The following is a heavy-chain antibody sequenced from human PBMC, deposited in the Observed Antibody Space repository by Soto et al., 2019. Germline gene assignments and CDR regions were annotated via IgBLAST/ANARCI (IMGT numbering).Heavy chain of an antibody. D-gene: IGHD3-9*01. CDR1: GYTLANYA. CDR2: INAGNGNT. J-gene: IGHJ4*02. Sequence: GSVKVSCKASGYTLANYAIHLVRQAPRQKPEWMGWINAGNGNTKYSQKFQGRVTITRDTSASTAYMELSSLRSEDTAVYYCARAQLLRYFDWPLSGIDYWGQGTLVTVSS. V-gene: IGHV1-3*01. CDR3: ARAQLLRYFDWPLSGIDY.